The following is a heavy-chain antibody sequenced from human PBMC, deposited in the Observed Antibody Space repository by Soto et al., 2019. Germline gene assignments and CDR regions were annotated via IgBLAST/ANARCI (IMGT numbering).Heavy chain of an antibody. CDR3: ARERTSRWTPFDY. Sequence: QVQLVQSGAEVKKPGASVKVSCKASGYTFTSYYMHWVRQAPGQGLVWMGIINPSGGSTSYAQKFQGRVTTTRDTSTSTVYMELSSLRSADTAVSYFARERTSRWTPFDYWGQGTLVTVSS. D-gene: IGHD2-2*01. CDR1: GYTFTSYY. CDR2: INPSGGST. V-gene: IGHV1-46*01. J-gene: IGHJ4*02.